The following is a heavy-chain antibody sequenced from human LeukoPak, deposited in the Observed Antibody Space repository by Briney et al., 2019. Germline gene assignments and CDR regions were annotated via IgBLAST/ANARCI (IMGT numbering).Heavy chain of an antibody. D-gene: IGHD1-26*01. V-gene: IGHV1-2*02. CDR2: INPNSGGT. J-gene: IGHJ4*02. CDR1: GYTFNVYF. Sequence: ASVRVSCKASGYTFNVYFMHWVRQAPGQGLEWMGWINPNSGGTNYAQKFQGSVTVTRDTSISTVYVELSRLRSDDTAVYYCARGSYYHPEYWGQGTLVTVSS. CDR3: ARGSYYHPEY.